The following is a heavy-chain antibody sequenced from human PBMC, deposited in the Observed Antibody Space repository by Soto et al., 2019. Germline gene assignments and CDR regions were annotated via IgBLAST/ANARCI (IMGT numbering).Heavy chain of an antibody. J-gene: IGHJ4*02. Sequence: SQTLSLTCAISGDSVSSNSAAWNWIRLSPSRGLEWLARTYYRSRWYNDYAVSVRSRITVNPDTSKNQFSLQLTSVTPEDTAVYYCARAPKTTVTTMFDYWGQGTLVTVSS. CDR2: TYYRSRWYN. V-gene: IGHV6-1*01. CDR1: GDSVSSNSAA. D-gene: IGHD4-17*01. CDR3: ARAPKTTVTTMFDY.